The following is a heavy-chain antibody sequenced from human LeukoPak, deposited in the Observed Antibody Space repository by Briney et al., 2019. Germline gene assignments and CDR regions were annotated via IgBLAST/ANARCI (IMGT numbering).Heavy chain of an antibody. V-gene: IGHV4-39*07. CDR2: IYYNGST. CDR3: ARALTGTTLAAYYYYYMDV. CDR1: GGSIRSYY. J-gene: IGHJ6*03. D-gene: IGHD1-14*01. Sequence: PSETLSLTCTVSGGSIRSYYWDWIRQTPGKGLDWIGSIYYNGSTYYNPSLKSRINISLDTSKNQFSLKLSSVTAADTAVYYCARALTGTTLAAYYYYYMDVWGKGTTVTVSS.